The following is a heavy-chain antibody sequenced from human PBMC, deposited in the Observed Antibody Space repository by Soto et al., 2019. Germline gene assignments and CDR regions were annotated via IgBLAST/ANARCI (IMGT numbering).Heavy chain of an antibody. CDR1: GGTFSSYT. J-gene: IGHJ3*01. CDR3: AREGYCSSTSCRPASDVLDF. Sequence: ASVKVSCKASGGTFSSYTISWVRQAPGQGLEWMGRIIHILGIANYAQKFQGRVTITADKSTSTAYMELSSLRSEDTAVYYCAREGYCSSTSCRPASDVLDFWGQGTMVTVSS. V-gene: IGHV1-69*04. CDR2: IIHILGIA. D-gene: IGHD2-2*01.